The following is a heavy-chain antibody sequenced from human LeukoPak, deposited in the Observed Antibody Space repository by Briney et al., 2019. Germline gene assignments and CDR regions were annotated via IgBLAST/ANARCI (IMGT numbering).Heavy chain of an antibody. CDR2: ISWNSGSI. D-gene: IGHD3-22*01. CDR1: GFTFDDYA. CDR3: AKDYHYYYDSSGYSSYFDY. J-gene: IGHJ4*02. V-gene: IGHV3-9*01. Sequence: PGGSLRLSCAASGFTFDDYAMHWVRQAPGKGLEWGSGISWNSGSIGYADSVKGRFTISRDNAKNSLYLQMNSLRAEDTALYYCAKDYHYYYDSSGYSSYFDYWGQGTLVTVSS.